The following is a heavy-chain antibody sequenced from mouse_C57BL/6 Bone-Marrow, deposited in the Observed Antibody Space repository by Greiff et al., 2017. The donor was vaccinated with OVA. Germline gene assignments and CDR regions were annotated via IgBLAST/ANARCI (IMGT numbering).Heavy chain of an antibody. CDR1: GYTFTSYW. J-gene: IGHJ2*01. CDR2: IDPSDSYT. Sequence: VQLQQPGAELVMPGASVKLSCKASGYTFTSYWMHWVKQRPGQGLEWIGEIDPSDSYTNYNQKFKGKSTLTVDKSSSTAYMQLRSLTSEDSAVYYCAREPLGFDYWGQGTTLTVSS. D-gene: IGHD6-1*01. V-gene: IGHV1-69*01. CDR3: AREPLGFDY.